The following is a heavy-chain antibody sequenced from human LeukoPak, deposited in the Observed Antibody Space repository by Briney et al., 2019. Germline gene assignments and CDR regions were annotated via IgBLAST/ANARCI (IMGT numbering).Heavy chain of an antibody. CDR2: INHSGST. CDR3: ARGIQYSRINWFDP. D-gene: IGHD6-6*01. CDR1: GGSFSGYY. J-gene: IGHJ5*02. V-gene: IGHV4-34*01. Sequence: SETLSLTCAVYGGSFSGYYWSWIRQPPGKGLEWMGEINHSGSTNYNPSLKSRVTISVDTSKNQFSLKLSSVTAADTAVYYCARGIQYSRINWFDPWGQGTLVTASS.